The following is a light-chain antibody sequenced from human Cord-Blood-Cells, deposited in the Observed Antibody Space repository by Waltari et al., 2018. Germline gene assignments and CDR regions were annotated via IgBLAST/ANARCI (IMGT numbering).Light chain of an antibody. Sequence: SSELTQDPAVSVALGQTVRITCQGDSLRSSYASWYQHKPGQAPVLVIYGKNNRPSGIPDRFSGSSSGNTASLTITGAQAEDEADYYCNSRDSSGNHVVFGGGTKLTVL. V-gene: IGLV3-19*01. CDR3: NSRDSSGNHVV. J-gene: IGLJ2*01. CDR1: SLRSSY. CDR2: GKN.